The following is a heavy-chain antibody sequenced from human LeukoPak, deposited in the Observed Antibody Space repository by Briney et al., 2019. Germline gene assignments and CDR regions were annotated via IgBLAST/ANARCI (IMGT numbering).Heavy chain of an antibody. CDR2: IYYSGST. CDR1: GGSISSSSYY. J-gene: IGHJ3*02. V-gene: IGHV4-39*01. Sequence: SETLSLTCTVSGGSISSSSYYWGWIRQPPGKGLEWIGSIYYSGSTYYNPSLKSRVTISVDTSKNQFSLKLSSVTAADTAVYYCARRSTRYRLNAFDIWGQGTMVTVSS. CDR3: ARRSTRYRLNAFDI. D-gene: IGHD1-26*01.